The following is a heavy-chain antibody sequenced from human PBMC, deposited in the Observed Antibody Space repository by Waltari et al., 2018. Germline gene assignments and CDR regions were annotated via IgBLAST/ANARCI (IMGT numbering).Heavy chain of an antibody. V-gene: IGHV4-39*01. CDR1: CESLTSDIYY. CDR3: ARQGYCGGDCYSDT. CDR2: ISYRGAT. D-gene: IGHD2-21*01. J-gene: IGHJ5*02. Sequence: QLQLQEPGPGLVTPSETLSLTCTVSCESLTSDIYYWGWVRQPPGKGRGWIATISYRGATYYRPSLKSRVTISIDTSKNQFSLKVTSVTAADTAVYYCARQGYCGGDCYSDTWGQGTLVTVSP.